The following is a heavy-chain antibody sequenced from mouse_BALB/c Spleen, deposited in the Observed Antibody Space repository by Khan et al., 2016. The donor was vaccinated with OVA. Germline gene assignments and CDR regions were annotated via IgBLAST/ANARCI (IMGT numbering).Heavy chain of an antibody. CDR2: INTYTGEA. D-gene: IGHD3-2*01. CDR3: TRRTPDSSGSAWFAY. V-gene: IGHV9-1*02. Sequence: QSQLVQSGPELKKPGETVKISCKASGYTFINFGMNWVKQAPGKDLKWMGWINTYTGEATYADDFKGRFAFSLESSASTAYLQINNLKNEDMATYFCTRRTPDSSGSAWFAYWGQGTLVTVSA. CDR1: GYTFINFG. J-gene: IGHJ3*01.